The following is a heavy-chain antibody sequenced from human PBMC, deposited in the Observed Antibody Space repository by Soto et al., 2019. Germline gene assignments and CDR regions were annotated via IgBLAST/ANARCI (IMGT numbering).Heavy chain of an antibody. Sequence: SETLSLTCTVSGGSVSSGSYYWSWILHPPGKGLEWVGYIYYSGSTNYNPSLKSRVTISVDTSKNQFSLKLSSVTAADTAVYYFARVIRPAALVSWFDPWGHGTLVTVSS. CDR1: GGSVSSGSYY. J-gene: IGHJ5*02. CDR3: ARVIRPAALVSWFDP. D-gene: IGHD2-2*01. V-gene: IGHV4-61*01. CDR2: IYYSGST.